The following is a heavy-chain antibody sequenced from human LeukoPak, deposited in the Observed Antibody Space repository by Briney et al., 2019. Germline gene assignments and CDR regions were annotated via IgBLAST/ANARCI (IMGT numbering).Heavy chain of an antibody. J-gene: IGHJ5*02. CDR3: ARSGDYAPHQRRGNLFDP. V-gene: IGHV1-69*06. D-gene: IGHD4-17*01. Sequence: GASVKVSCKASGGTFSSYAISWVRQAPGQGLEWMGGIIPIFGTANYAQKFQGRVTITADKSTSTAYMELSSLRSEDTAVYYCARSGDYAPHQRRGNLFDPWGQGTLVTVSS. CDR1: GGTFSSYA. CDR2: IIPIFGTA.